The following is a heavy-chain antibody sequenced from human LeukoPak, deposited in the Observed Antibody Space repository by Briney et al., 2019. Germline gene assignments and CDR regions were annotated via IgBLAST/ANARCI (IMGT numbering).Heavy chain of an antibody. CDR2: ISSSSSYI. CDR1: GFTFSSYS. J-gene: IGHJ4*02. CDR3: ARSPGAMIVVVPDY. Sequence: GGSLRLSCAASGFTFSSYSMNWVRQAPGKGLEWVSSISSSSSYIYYADSVKGRFTISRDDAKNSLYLQMNSLRAEDTAVYYCARSPGAMIVVVPDYWGQGTLVTVSS. V-gene: IGHV3-21*01. D-gene: IGHD3-22*01.